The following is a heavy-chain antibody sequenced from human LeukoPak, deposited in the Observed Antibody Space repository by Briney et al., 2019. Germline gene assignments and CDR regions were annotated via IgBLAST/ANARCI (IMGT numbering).Heavy chain of an antibody. D-gene: IGHD3-16*01. CDR1: GGSISSYY. CDR2: IYYSGST. J-gene: IGHJ6*02. CDR3: ARGGAVRNGMDV. V-gene: IGHV4-59*01. Sequence: SETLSLTCTVSGGSISSYYWSWIRQPPGKGLEWVGYIYYSGSTNYNPSLKSRVTISVDTSRNQFSLKLSSVTAADTAVYYCARGGAVRNGMDVWGQGTTVTVSS.